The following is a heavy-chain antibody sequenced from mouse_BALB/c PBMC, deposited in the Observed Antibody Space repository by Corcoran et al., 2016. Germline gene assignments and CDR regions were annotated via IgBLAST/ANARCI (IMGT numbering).Heavy chain of an antibody. CDR2: IDPANGNT. J-gene: IGHJ1*01. CDR1: GFNIKDAS. V-gene: IGHV14-3*02. CDR3: ARWDWYLDV. Sequence: VQLQQSGAELVKPGASVKLSCTASGFNIKDASMDWVKQGPEQGLVWIGRIDPANGNTKYDPKFQVKATITADTTSNTAYLQLSSLTSEDTAVYYCARWDWYLDVWGAGTTVTVS.